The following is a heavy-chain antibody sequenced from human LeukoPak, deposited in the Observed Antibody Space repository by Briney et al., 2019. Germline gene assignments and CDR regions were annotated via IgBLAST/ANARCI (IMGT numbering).Heavy chain of an antibody. CDR2: IYSGGST. CDR3: ATPTPREWSGLIAYGMDV. Sequence: GGSLRLSCAASGFTVSSKYMSWVRQAPGKGLEWVSVIYSGGSTYYADSVKGRFTISRDNSKNTLYLQMNSLRAEDTAVYYCATPTPREWSGLIAYGMDVWGQGTTVTVSS. V-gene: IGHV3-66*01. CDR1: GFTVSSKY. J-gene: IGHJ6*02. D-gene: IGHD3-3*01.